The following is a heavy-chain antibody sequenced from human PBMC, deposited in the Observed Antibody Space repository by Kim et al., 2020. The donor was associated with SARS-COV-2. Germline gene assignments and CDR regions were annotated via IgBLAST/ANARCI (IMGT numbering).Heavy chain of an antibody. V-gene: IGHV4-34*01. CDR1: GGSFSGYY. Sequence: SETLSLTCAVYGGSFSGYYWSWIRQPPGKGLEWIGEINHSGSTNYNPSLKSRVTISVDTSKNQFSLKLSSVTAADTAVYYCARGGRAGYSYGYYDKLSTYYYYGMDVWGQGTTVTVSS. D-gene: IGHD5-18*01. J-gene: IGHJ6*02. CDR2: INHSGST. CDR3: ARGGRAGYSYGYYDKLSTYYYYGMDV.